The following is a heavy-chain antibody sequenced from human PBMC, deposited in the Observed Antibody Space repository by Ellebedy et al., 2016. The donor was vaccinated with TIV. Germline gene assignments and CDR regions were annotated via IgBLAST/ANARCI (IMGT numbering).Heavy chain of an antibody. D-gene: IGHD6-19*01. V-gene: IGHV5-10-1*01. CDR3: ARNVGSSGLIDY. CDR2: IDPSDSYT. J-gene: IGHJ4*02. CDR1: GYSFTTYW. Sequence: ASVKVSCKGSGYSFTTYWITWVRQMPGKGLEWMGRIDPSDSYTNYNPSLQGHVTISADKSITTAYLQWSSLKASDTAIYFCARNVGSSGLIDYWGQGTLVTVSS.